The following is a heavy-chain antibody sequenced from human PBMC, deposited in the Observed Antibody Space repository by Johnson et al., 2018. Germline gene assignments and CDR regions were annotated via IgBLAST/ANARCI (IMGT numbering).Heavy chain of an antibody. J-gene: IGHJ4*02. Sequence: QVQLVESGAEIKKPGASVKVSCKVSGYRLTDMSIHWVRQPPGKGLEWTGRFDPHHRPQDSLHIYANKIQGRITMTEDPSTDTAYMELRRLRFEDTAVYYWTTDPDQLWDWGQGTLVT. D-gene: IGHD3-16*01. CDR3: TTDPDQLWD. CDR1: GYRLTDMS. V-gene: IGHV1-24*01. CDR2: FDPHHRPQDSLH.